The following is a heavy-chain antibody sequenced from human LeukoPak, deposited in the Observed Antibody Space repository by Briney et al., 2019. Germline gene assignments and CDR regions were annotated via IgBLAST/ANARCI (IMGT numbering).Heavy chain of an antibody. CDR1: GYYFTNYW. V-gene: IGHV5-51*01. J-gene: IGHJ3*02. CDR3: ARQLLRSSSSGYYDAFDI. Sequence: KPGESLKISCKGSGYYFTNYWIGWVRQMPGKGLEWMGIIYPGNSDTTYSPSFQGQVTISADKSISTAYLQWSSLKASDTAMYYCARQLLRSSSSGYYDAFDIWGQGTMVTVSS. CDR2: IYPGNSDT. D-gene: IGHD3-22*01.